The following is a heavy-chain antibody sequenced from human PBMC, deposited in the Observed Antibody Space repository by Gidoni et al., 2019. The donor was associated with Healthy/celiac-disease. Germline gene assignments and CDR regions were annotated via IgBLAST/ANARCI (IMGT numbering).Heavy chain of an antibody. CDR1: GGSISSYY. V-gene: IGHV4-59*01. CDR2: IYYSGST. D-gene: IGHD5-12*01. Sequence: QVQLQESGPGLVKPSETLSLTCTVSGGSISSYYWSWIRQPPGTGLEWIGYIYYSGSTNYNPSLKSRVTISVDTSKNQFYLKLSSVTAADTAVYYCARSSSGYDLNYFDYWGQGTLVTVSS. CDR3: ARSSSGYDLNYFDY. J-gene: IGHJ4*02.